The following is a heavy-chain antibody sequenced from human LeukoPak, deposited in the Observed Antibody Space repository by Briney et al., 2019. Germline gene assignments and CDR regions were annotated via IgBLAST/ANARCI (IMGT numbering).Heavy chain of an antibody. V-gene: IGHV4-34*01. J-gene: IGHJ4*02. D-gene: IGHD4-23*01. CDR1: GGSFSDSY. CDR3: ARGSNSVAY. Sequence: SETLSLTCAVYGGSFSDSYWSWTRQPPGEGLEWVGEISHSGDTNYNPSLKSRVTISVDTSKNQFSLNLSSVTAADTAVYYCARGSNSVAYWGQGTLVTVSS. CDR2: ISHSGDT.